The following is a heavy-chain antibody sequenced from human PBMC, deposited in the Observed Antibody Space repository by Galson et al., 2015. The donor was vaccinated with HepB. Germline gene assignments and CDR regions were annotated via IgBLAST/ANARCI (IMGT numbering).Heavy chain of an antibody. D-gene: IGHD2-8*01. CDR2: IIPIFGTE. V-gene: IGHV1-69*06. CDR3: ARDAYCTNGVCQFHYGMDV. J-gene: IGHJ6*02. CDR1: GGTFSSYA. Sequence: SVKVSCKASGGTFSSYAISWVRQAPGQGLEWMGGIIPIFGTENYAQKFQGRVTITADKSTSTANMELSSLRSEDTAVYYCARDAYCTNGVCQFHYGMDVWGQGTTVTVSS.